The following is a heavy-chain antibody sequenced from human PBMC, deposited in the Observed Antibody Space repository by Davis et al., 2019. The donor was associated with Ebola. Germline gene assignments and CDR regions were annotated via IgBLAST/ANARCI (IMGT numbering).Heavy chain of an antibody. Sequence: GESLKISCAASGFTVSSNYMSWVRQAPGKGLEWVSAISGSGGSTYYADSVKGRFTISRDNSKNTLYLQMNSLRAEDTAVYYCANCDYGGNSGVDYWGQGTLVTVSS. CDR1: GFTVSSNY. CDR3: ANCDYGGNSGVDY. CDR2: ISGSGGST. D-gene: IGHD4-23*01. V-gene: IGHV3-23*01. J-gene: IGHJ4*02.